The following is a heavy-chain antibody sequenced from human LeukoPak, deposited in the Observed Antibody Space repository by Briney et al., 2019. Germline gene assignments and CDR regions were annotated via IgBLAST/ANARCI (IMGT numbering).Heavy chain of an antibody. J-gene: IGHJ4*02. D-gene: IGHD2-21*02. Sequence: SETLSLTCTVSGYSISSGYYWGWIRQPPGKGLEWIGRIYSIGSTNYNPSLKSRVTMSVDTSKTQISLRLSSVTAADTAVYCCARDVTGRSPHFDYWGQGTLVTVSS. V-gene: IGHV4-38-2*02. CDR3: ARDVTGRSPHFDY. CDR2: IYSIGST. CDR1: GYSISSGYY.